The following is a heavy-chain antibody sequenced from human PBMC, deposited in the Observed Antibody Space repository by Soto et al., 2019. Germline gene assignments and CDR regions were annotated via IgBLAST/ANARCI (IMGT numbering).Heavy chain of an antibody. V-gene: IGHV3-30*18. CDR1: GFTFSSYG. CDR2: ISYDGSNK. Sequence: GGSLRLSCAASGFTFSSYGMHWVRQAPGKGLEWVAVISYDGSNKYYADSVKGRFTISRDNSKNTLYLQMNSLRAEDTAVYYCAKAHFGRVYAIFDYWGQGTLVTVSS. J-gene: IGHJ4*02. D-gene: IGHD2-8*01. CDR3: AKAHFGRVYAIFDY.